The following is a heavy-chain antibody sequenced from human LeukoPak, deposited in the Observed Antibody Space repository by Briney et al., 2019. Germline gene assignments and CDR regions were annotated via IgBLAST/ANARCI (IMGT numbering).Heavy chain of an antibody. D-gene: IGHD3-22*01. CDR2: IKSKTDGGTT. CDR1: GFTFSNAW. J-gene: IGHJ4*02. CDR3: AKTLDDSSGYYFDY. Sequence: GGSLRLSCAASGFTFSNAWMSWVRQAPGKGLEWVGRIKSKTDGGTTDYAAPVKGRFTISRDDSKNTLYLQMNSLRAEDTVVYYCAKTLDDSSGYYFDYWGQGTLVTVSS. V-gene: IGHV3-15*01.